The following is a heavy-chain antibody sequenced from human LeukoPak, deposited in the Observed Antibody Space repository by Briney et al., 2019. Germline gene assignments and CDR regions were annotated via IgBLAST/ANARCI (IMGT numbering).Heavy chain of an antibody. CDR3: ATTVETGDAFDI. V-gene: IGHV6-1*01. CDR1: GDSVSSNSAA. CDR2: TYYRSKWYN. D-gene: IGHD1-1*01. J-gene: IGHJ3*02. Sequence: SQTLSLTCAISGDSVSSNSAAWSWIRLSPSRGLEGLGRTYYRSKWYNDYAVSVRSRITINPDTSKHLFSLQLNSVTPEDTAEYYCATTVETGDAFDIWGPGTRVTVSS.